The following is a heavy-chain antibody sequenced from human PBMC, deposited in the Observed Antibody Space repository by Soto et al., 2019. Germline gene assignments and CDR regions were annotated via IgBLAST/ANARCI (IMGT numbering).Heavy chain of an antibody. CDR2: INAGNGNT. CDR1: GYTFTSYA. J-gene: IGHJ4*02. CDR3: ARGGEPIEY. D-gene: IGHD2-21*01. V-gene: IGHV1-3*05. Sequence: QVQLVQSGAEEKKPGASVKVSCKASGYTFTSYAMHWVRQAPGQRLEWMGWINAGNGNTKYSQKFQGRVTITRDRSASTADMELSSLRSEDTAVYYCARGGEPIEYWGQGTLVTVSS.